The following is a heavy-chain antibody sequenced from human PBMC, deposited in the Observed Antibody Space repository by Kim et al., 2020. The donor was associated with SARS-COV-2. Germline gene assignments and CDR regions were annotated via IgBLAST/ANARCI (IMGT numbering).Heavy chain of an antibody. V-gene: IGHV3-21*01. J-gene: IGHJ6*02. CDR3: ARGPYSSGWTPLLKYGMDV. Sequence: GGSLRLSCAASGFTFSSYSMNWVRQAPGKGLEWVSSISSSSYIYYADSVKGRFTISRDNAKNSLYLQMNSLRAEDTAVYYCARGPYSSGWTPLLKYGMDVWGQGTTVTVSS. D-gene: IGHD6-19*01. CDR2: ISSSSYI. CDR1: GFTFSSYS.